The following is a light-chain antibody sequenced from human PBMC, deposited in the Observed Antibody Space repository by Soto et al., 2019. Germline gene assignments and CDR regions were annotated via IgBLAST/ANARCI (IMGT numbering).Light chain of an antibody. CDR3: QQTNSAPVT. CDR2: AAS. J-gene: IGKJ4*01. Sequence: DIQMTQSPPSLSASVGDGVTITCRASQSINNYLNWYQQKPGKAPKLLIYAASSLQSGVPSRFSGSGSGTEFSLTISSLQPEDFATYLCQQTNSAPVTFGGGTKVEI. CDR1: QSINNY. V-gene: IGKV1-39*01.